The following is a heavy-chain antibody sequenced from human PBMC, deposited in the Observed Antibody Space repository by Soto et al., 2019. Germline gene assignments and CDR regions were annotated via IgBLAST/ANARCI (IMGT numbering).Heavy chain of an antibody. Sequence: SETLSLTCAVSGGSISSGGYSWSWIRQPPGKGLEWIGYIYHSGSTYYNPSLKSRVTISVDRSKNQFSLKLSSVTAADTAVYYCAREGSETFMAGRTYNWFDPWGQGTLVTVSS. D-gene: IGHD3-10*01. CDR2: IYHSGST. J-gene: IGHJ5*02. V-gene: IGHV4-30-2*01. CDR1: GGSISSGGYS. CDR3: AREGSETFMAGRTYNWFDP.